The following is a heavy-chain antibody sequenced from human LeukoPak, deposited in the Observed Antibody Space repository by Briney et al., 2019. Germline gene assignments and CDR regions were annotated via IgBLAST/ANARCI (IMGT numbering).Heavy chain of an antibody. D-gene: IGHD1-1*01. V-gene: IGHV3-30*02. J-gene: IGHJ6*03. Sequence: GGSLRLSCAASGFSFSNYGMHWVRQAPGKGLEWVAFIRFDGTDEFYADSVKGRFTISRDNSQNTVSLQVNNLRTEDTAVYFCAKEYGYDYNYFYSMDVWGKGTTVTISS. CDR2: IRFDGTDE. CDR3: AKEYGYDYNYFYSMDV. CDR1: GFSFSNYG.